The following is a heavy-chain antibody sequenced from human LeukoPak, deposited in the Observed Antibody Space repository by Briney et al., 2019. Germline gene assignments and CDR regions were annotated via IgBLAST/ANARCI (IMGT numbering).Heavy chain of an antibody. CDR1: GGTFSSYA. V-gene: IGHV1-69*04. J-gene: IGHJ5*02. CDR2: IIPILGIA. CDR3: AREGQSIPPGINWFDP. Sequence: SVKVSCKASGGTFSSYAISWVRQAPGQGLEWMGRIIPILGIANYAQKFQGRVTITADKSTSTAYMELSSLRSEDTAVYYCAREGQSIPPGINWFDPWGQGTLVTVSS.